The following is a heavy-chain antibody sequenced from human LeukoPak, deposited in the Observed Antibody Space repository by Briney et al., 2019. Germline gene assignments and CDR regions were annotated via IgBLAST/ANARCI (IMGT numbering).Heavy chain of an antibody. CDR2: ISGSGTII. Sequence: GGSLRLSCAASGFTFSDYYMGWIRQAPGKGLEWLSYISGSGTIIFYADSVKGRFTISRDNAKNSLDLHMTSLRAEDTAVYYCGRDFGLIGTKRSFDIWGQGTMVTVSS. CDR3: GRDFGLIGTKRSFDI. CDR1: GFTFSDYY. J-gene: IGHJ3*02. D-gene: IGHD1-7*01. V-gene: IGHV3-11*01.